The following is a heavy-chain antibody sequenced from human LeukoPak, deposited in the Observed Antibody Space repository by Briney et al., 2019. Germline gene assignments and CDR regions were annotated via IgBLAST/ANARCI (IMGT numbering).Heavy chain of an antibody. J-gene: IGHJ6*04. Sequence: GGSLRLSCAASGFTFSRYEMNWVRQAPGKGLEGVSYISSSGSTIYYADSVKGRFTISRDNAKNSLYLQMNSLRAEDTAVYYCAELGITMIGGVWGKGTTVTISS. D-gene: IGHD3-10*02. CDR2: ISSSGSTI. V-gene: IGHV3-48*03. CDR1: GFTFSRYE. CDR3: AELGITMIGGV.